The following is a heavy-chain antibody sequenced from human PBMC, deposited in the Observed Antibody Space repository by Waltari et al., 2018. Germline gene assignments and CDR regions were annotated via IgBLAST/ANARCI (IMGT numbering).Heavy chain of an antibody. CDR1: GFTFSSYP. J-gene: IGHJ4*02. V-gene: IGHV3-23*01. Sequence: EVQLLESGGGLVQPGGSLRLSCAASGFTFSSYPMGWVRQAPGKGLEWVSGIGSSGANTYYADSVKGRFTISRDNSKNTLFLLMNSLRVEDMAVYYCVKGTSAGTQNDYWGQGTLVTVSS. CDR3: VKGTSAGTQNDY. CDR2: IGSSGANT.